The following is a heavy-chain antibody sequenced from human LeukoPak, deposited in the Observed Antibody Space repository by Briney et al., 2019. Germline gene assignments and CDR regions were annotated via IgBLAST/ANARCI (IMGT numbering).Heavy chain of an antibody. V-gene: IGHV1-8*02. J-gene: IGHJ6*03. Sequence: ASVKVSCKASGYTFNNYGISWVRQATGQGLEWMGWMNPNSGNTGYAQKFQGRVTMTRNTSISTAYMELSSLRSEDTAVYYCFLVVVPAALRESYYYYYMDVWGKGTTVTVSS. CDR1: GYTFNNYG. D-gene: IGHD2-2*01. CDR3: FLVVVPAALRESYYYYYMDV. CDR2: MNPNSGNT.